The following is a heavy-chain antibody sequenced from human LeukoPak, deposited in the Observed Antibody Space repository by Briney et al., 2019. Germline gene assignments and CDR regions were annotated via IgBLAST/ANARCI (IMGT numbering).Heavy chain of an antibody. V-gene: IGHV3-23*01. CDR2: IDNSGDYT. J-gene: IGHJ5*02. CDR3: GKQFSSSWQFDP. D-gene: IGHD6-13*01. CDR1: GFIYNTYA. Sequence: PGGSLRLSCAVSGFIYNTYAMTWVRQAPGKGLEWASSIDNSGDYTYYADSVKGRFTISRDNSRNTLYPQMSSLRVEDTALYYCGKQFSSSWQFDPRGQGTLVTVSS.